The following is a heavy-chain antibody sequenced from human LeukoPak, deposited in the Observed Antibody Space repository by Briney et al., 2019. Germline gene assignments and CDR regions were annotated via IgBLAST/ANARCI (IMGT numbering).Heavy chain of an antibody. V-gene: IGHV4-30-4*01. Sequence: PSQTLSLTCTVSGGSISSGDYYWSWIRQPPGKGLEWIGYIYYSGSTYYNPSLKSRVTISVDTSKNQFSLKLSSVTAADTAVYYCARHPKYCSGGSCYLDYWGQGTLVTVSS. CDR2: IYYSGST. J-gene: IGHJ4*02. D-gene: IGHD2-15*01. CDR1: GGSISSGDYY. CDR3: ARHPKYCSGGSCYLDY.